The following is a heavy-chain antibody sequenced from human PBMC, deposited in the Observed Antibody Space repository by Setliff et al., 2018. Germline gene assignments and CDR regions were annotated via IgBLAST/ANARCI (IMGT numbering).Heavy chain of an antibody. D-gene: IGHD5-18*01. J-gene: IGHJ4*02. CDR1: GFTFSSYA. Sequence: LRLSCAASGFTFSSYAMSWVRQAPGKGLEWVSAISGSGGRTYYADSAKGRFTISRDNAKNTLYLQMNSLKAEDPAVYYCAKEGGYSYGYDFDYWGQGTPVTVSS. V-gene: IGHV3-23*01. CDR2: ISGSGGRT. CDR3: AKEGGYSYGYDFDY.